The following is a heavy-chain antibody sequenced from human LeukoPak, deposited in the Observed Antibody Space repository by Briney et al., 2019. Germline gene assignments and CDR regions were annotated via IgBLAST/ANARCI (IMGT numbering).Heavy chain of an antibody. Sequence: GGSLRLSCAASGFAFTNYWMHWVRQAPGMGLVWVSRLPPDELGIIYADSVKGRFTVSRDNAKNTVYLQMNNLRVDDTAMYYCVGTIASRGSEYWGQGALVTVSS. J-gene: IGHJ4*02. V-gene: IGHV3-74*01. CDR1: GFAFTNYW. D-gene: IGHD6-6*01. CDR2: LPPDELGI. CDR3: VGTIASRGSEY.